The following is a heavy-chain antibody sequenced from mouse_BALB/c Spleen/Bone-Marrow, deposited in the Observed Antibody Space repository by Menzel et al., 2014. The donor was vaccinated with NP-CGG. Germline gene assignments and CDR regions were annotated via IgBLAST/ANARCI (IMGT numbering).Heavy chain of an antibody. CDR1: GYTFSRYW. J-gene: IGHJ1*01. Sequence: VKVVESGAELMKPGASVKISCKATGYTFSRYWIEWVKQRPRHGLEWIGEILPGSGSTNYNEKFKGKATFTADTSSNTAYMQLSSLTSEDSAVYYCARWGYGSSYVGYFDVWGAGTTVTVSS. CDR3: ARWGYGSSYVGYFDV. CDR2: ILPGSGST. D-gene: IGHD1-1*01. V-gene: IGHV1-9*01.